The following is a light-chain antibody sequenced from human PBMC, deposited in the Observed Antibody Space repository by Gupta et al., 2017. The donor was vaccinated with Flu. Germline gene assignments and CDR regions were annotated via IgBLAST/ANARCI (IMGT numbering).Light chain of an antibody. Sequence: DIQMTHSPSSLSASVGDRVTIPCRASQSIGNYLNWYQLKPGKAPKLLIYAASRLQSGVPSTFSGSGSETDFTLTINTLQPEDFATYYGQQTYRVPHSFGQGTKLEIK. CDR2: AAS. CDR1: QSIGNY. V-gene: IGKV1-39*01. CDR3: QQTYRVPHS. J-gene: IGKJ2*03.